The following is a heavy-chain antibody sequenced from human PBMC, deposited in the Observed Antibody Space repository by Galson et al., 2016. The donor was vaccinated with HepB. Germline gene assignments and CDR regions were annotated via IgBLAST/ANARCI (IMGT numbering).Heavy chain of an antibody. CDR2: ISSSRSYT. CDR1: GFTFSDYY. J-gene: IGHJ3*02. Sequence: SLRLSCAASGFTFSDYYMSWIRQAPGKGLEWVSYISSSRSYTKYADSVKGRFTISRDNAKNSLYLQMNSLRAEDTAVYYCARDDSSRSSPNGFDIWGQGTMVTVSS. V-gene: IGHV3-11*05. CDR3: ARDDSSRSSPNGFDI. D-gene: IGHD6-13*01.